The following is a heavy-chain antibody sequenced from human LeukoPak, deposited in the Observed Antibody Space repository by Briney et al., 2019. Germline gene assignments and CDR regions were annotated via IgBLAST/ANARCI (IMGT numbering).Heavy chain of an antibody. V-gene: IGHV1-18*01. CDR1: GYTFTRYG. CDR2: INPYNGNR. Sequence: RASVKVSCLSTGYTFTRYGISWVRQAPGQGLAWMGWINPYNGNRKYAQKFQGRVTMTTDTYTSTAYMELRNLRFDDTAVYYCAREIYGRFDYWGQGTLVT. D-gene: IGHD1-14*01. J-gene: IGHJ4*02. CDR3: AREIYGRFDY.